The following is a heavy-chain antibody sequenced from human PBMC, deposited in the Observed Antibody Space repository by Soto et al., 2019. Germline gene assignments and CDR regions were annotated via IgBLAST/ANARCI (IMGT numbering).Heavy chain of an antibody. V-gene: IGHV3-23*01. CDR2: ISGSGGST. J-gene: IGHJ6*02. CDR1: GFTFSSYA. Sequence: EVQLLESGGGLVQPGGSLRLSCAASGFTFSSYAVSWVRQAPGKGLEWVSAISGSGGSTYYADSVKGRFTISRDNSKNTLYLQMNSLRAEDTAVYYCAKDLLDFWSGFWEPPGYYYYYGMDVWGQGTTVTVSS. CDR3: AKDLLDFWSGFWEPPGYYYYYGMDV. D-gene: IGHD3-3*01.